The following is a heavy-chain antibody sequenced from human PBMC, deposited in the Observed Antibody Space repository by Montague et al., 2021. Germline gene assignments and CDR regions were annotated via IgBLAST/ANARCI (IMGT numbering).Heavy chain of an antibody. D-gene: IGHD6-19*01. V-gene: IGHV6-1*01. CDR2: SCYLSKWYN. J-gene: IGHJ4*02. CDR3: VRYSGWFYFDF. Sequence: CAISGDSVGVEDLRCSSDKHSSALHSHYLLVSCYLSKWYNDYAPSVRGRLTVNPDASKNEFSLELNYVTPEDTAVYYCVRYSGWFYFDFWGQGTLVTVSS. CDR1: GDSVGVEDLR.